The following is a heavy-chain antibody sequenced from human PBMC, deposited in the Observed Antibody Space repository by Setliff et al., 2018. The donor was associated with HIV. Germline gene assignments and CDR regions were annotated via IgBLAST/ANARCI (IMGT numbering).Heavy chain of an antibody. CDR2: IYHTGKT. CDR3: ARHFPSISLFFGDPGPFDR. Sequence: PSETLSLTCTVSGGSVSTSSYSWGWIRQPPEKGLEWIGTIYHTGKTYYNPSLKSRITIPMDTSTNQFSLKLSSVTAADTAVYFCARHFPSISLFFGDPGPFDRWGQGALVTAPQ. D-gene: IGHD3-10*01. CDR1: GGSVSTSSYS. J-gene: IGHJ4*02. V-gene: IGHV4-39*01.